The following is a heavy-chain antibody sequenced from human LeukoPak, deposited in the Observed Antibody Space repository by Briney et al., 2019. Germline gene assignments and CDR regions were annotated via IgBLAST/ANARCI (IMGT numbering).Heavy chain of an antibody. CDR1: GYTFTGYY. D-gene: IGHD2-15*01. CDR2: INPNSGGT. J-gene: IGHJ4*02. Sequence: GASVKVSCKASGYTFTGYYMHWVRQAPGQGLEWMGWINPNSGGTNYAQKFQGRVTMTRDTSISTAYMELSRLRSDDTAVYYCARVGCSGGSCYGYYSDYWGQGTLVTVSS. CDR3: ARVGCSGGSCYGYYSDY. V-gene: IGHV1-2*02.